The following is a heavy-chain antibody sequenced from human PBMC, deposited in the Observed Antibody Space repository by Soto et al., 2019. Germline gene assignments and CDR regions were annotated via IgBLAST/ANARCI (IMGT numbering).Heavy chain of an antibody. V-gene: IGHV3-23*01. J-gene: IGHJ6*02. D-gene: IGHD6-25*01. CDR1: GFTFSSYA. CDR2: IGGSGGST. CDR3: ARDRGNMDV. Sequence: GWSLRLSCVASGFTFSSYAMSWVRQAPGKGLEWVSAIGGSGGSTYYADSVKGRFTMSRDNSKNTLYLQMNSLRAEDTAVYYCARDRGNMDVWGQGTTVTASS.